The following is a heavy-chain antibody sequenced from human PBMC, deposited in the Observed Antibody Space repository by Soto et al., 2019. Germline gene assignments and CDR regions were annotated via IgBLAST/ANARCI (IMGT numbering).Heavy chain of an antibody. Sequence: GSLRLSCAASGFTFSSYWMHWVRQAPGKGLVWVSRINSDGSSTSYADSVKGRFTISRDNAKNTLYLQMNSLRAEDTAAYYCARRSIVGATDAFDIWGQGTMVTVSS. CDR3: ARRSIVGATDAFDI. V-gene: IGHV3-74*01. J-gene: IGHJ3*02. D-gene: IGHD1-26*01. CDR2: INSDGSST. CDR1: GFTFSSYW.